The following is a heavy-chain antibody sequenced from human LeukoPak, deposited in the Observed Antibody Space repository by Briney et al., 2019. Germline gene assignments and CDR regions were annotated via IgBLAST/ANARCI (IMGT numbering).Heavy chain of an antibody. D-gene: IGHD6-19*01. CDR1: GFIFSSYD. Sequence: PGGSLRLSCAASGFIFSSYDMTWIRQAPGKGLEWVSVISRSGGSPYYADSVKGRFTISRDNSKNTLYLQMNSLRAEDTAVYYCARGYSSGWSMYYFDYWGQGTLVTVSS. V-gene: IGHV3-23*01. J-gene: IGHJ4*02. CDR2: ISRSGGSP. CDR3: ARGYSSGWSMYYFDY.